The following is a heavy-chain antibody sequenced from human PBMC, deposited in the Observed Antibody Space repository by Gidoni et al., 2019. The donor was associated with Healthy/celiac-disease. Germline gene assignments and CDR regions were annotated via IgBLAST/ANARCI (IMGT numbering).Heavy chain of an antibody. D-gene: IGHD6-6*01. V-gene: IGHV3-33*01. J-gene: IGHJ6*03. CDR1: GFTFSSYG. CDR2: IWYDGSNK. CDR3: ARDLSSSPGLYYYYYMDV. Sequence: QVQLVESGGGVVQPGRSLRLSCAASGFTFSSYGMHWVRQAPGKGLEWVAVIWYDGSNKYYADSVKGRFTISRDNSKNTLYLQMNSLRAEDTAVYYCARDLSSSPGLYYYYYMDVWGKGTTVTVSS.